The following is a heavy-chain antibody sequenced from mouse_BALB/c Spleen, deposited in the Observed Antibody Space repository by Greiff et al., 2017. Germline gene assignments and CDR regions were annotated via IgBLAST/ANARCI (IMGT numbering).Heavy chain of an antibody. J-gene: IGHJ4*01. CDR1: GYTFTDYE. CDR2: IDPETGGT. D-gene: IGHD1-2*01. Sequence: VQLVESGAELVRPGASVTLSCKASGYTFTDYEMHWVKQTPVHGLEWIGAIDPETGGTAYNQKFKGKATLTADKSSSTAYMELRSLTSEDSAVYYCTRSARGDYWGQGTSVTVSS. V-gene: IGHV1-15*01. CDR3: TRSARGDY.